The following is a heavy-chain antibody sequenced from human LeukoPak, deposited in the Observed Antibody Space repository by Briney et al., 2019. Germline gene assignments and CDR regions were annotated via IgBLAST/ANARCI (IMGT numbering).Heavy chain of an antibody. J-gene: IGHJ3*02. Sequence: ASVKVSCKASGYTFTGYYMHWVRQAPGQGLEWMGIINPSGGSTSYAQKFQGRVTMTRDTSTSTVYMELSSLRSEDTAVYYCARQWGGSVAAAGTEDAFDIWGQGTMVTVSS. D-gene: IGHD6-13*01. CDR2: INPSGGST. CDR3: ARQWGGSVAAAGTEDAFDI. CDR1: GYTFTGYY. V-gene: IGHV1-46*01.